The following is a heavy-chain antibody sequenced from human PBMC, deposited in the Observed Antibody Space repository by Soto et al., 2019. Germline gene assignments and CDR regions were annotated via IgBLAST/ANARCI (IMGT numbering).Heavy chain of an antibody. J-gene: IGHJ6*02. Sequence: TGGSLRLSCAASGFTFSSYGMHWVRQAPGKGLEWVAVISYDGSNKYYADSVKGRFTISRDNSKNTLYLQMNSLRAEDTAVYYCAKIGEDSSGYPYYYYGMDVWGQGTTVTVSS. V-gene: IGHV3-30*18. CDR2: ISYDGSNK. CDR1: GFTFSSYG. D-gene: IGHD3-22*01. CDR3: AKIGEDSSGYPYYYYGMDV.